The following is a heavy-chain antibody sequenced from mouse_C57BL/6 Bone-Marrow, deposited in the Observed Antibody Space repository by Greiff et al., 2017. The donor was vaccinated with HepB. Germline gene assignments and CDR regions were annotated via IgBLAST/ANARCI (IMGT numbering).Heavy chain of an antibody. V-gene: IGHV1-64*01. CDR3: AREKLYDGYYVYFFYAMDY. CDR2: IHPNSGST. Sequence: QVQLQQPGAELVKPGASVKLSCTASGYTFTSYWMHWVKQRPGQGLEWIGMIHPNSGSTNYNEKFKSKATLTVDKSSSTAYMQLSSLTSEDSAVYYCAREKLYDGYYVYFFYAMDYWGQGTSVTVSS. CDR1: GYTFTSYW. J-gene: IGHJ4*01. D-gene: IGHD2-3*01.